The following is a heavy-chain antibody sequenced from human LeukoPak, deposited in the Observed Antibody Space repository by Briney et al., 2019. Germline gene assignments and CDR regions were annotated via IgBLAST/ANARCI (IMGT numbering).Heavy chain of an antibody. CDR3: ARRSGTRYRDFDY. V-gene: IGHV3-30*02. CDR2: IRYDGSNK. CDR1: GFTFSSYG. Sequence: GGSLRLSCAASGFTFSSYGMHWVRQAPGKGLEWVAFIRYDGSNKYYADSVKGRFTISRDNSKNTLYLQMNSLRAEDTAVYYCARRSGTRYRDFDYWGQGTLVTVSS. J-gene: IGHJ4*02. D-gene: IGHD3-3*01.